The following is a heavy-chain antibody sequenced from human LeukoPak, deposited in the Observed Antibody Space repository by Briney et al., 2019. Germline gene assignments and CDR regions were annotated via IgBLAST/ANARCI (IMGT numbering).Heavy chain of an antibody. CDR1: GYTFTSYY. Sequence: GASVKVSCKASGYTFTSYYMHWVRQAPGQGLEWMGWINPNSGGTNYAQKFQGWVTMTRDTSISTAYMELSRLRSDDTAVYYCARSSGGYCSSTSCPFYYYYGMDVWGQGTTVTVSS. D-gene: IGHD2-2*03. J-gene: IGHJ6*02. CDR3: ARSSGGYCSSTSCPFYYYYGMDV. CDR2: INPNSGGT. V-gene: IGHV1-2*04.